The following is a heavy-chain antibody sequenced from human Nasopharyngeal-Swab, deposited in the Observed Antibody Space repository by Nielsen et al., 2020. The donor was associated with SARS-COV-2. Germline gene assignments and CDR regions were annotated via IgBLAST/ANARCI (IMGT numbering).Heavy chain of an antibody. Sequence: SETLSLTCTVSGGSVSSGSYYWSWIRQPPGKGLEWIGYIYYSESTNYNPSLKSRVTISVDTSKNQFSLKLSSVTAADTAVYYCARETYYDILTGYQDYYFDYWGQGTLVTVS. CDR1: GGSVSSGSYY. D-gene: IGHD3-9*01. CDR3: ARETYYDILTGYQDYYFDY. V-gene: IGHV4-61*01. CDR2: IYYSEST. J-gene: IGHJ4*02.